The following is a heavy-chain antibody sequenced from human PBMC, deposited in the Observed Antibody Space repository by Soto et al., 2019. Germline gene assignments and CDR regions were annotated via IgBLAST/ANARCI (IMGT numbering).Heavy chain of an antibody. Sequence: QVQLVESGGGVVQPGRSLRLSCAASGFTFSSYGMHWVRQAPGKGLEWVAVISYDGSNKYYADSVKGRFTISRDNSKNTLYLQMNSLRAEDTAVYYCAAVRTTGTTWYYYYGMDVWGQGTTVTVSS. J-gene: IGHJ6*02. CDR1: GFTFSSYG. CDR2: ISYDGSNK. D-gene: IGHD1-1*01. CDR3: AAVRTTGTTWYYYYGMDV. V-gene: IGHV3-30*03.